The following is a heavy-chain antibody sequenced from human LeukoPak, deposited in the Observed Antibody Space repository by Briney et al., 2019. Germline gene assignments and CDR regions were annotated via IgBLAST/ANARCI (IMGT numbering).Heavy chain of an antibody. CDR2: INAAGDDT. J-gene: IGHJ4*02. Sequence: QPGGSLRLSCAASGFTFSSFAMSWVRQTPGKGLAWVSTINAAGDDTFYSASVKGRFTISRDNAKNSLYLQMNSLRAEDTAVYYCARDVGIAVAGDFDYWGQGTLVTVSS. CDR1: GFTFSSFA. V-gene: IGHV3-23*01. D-gene: IGHD6-19*01. CDR3: ARDVGIAVAGDFDY.